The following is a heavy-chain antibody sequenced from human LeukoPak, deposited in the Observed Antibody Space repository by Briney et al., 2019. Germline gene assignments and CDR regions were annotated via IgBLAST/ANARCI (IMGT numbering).Heavy chain of an antibody. V-gene: IGHV4-39*01. CDR2: IYYSGTP. Sequence: SETLSLTCTISIGSITTNSYYWGWIRQPPGKGLEWIGSIYYSGTPHYNPSLKSRVTISVDTSKNQFSLKLSSVTAADTAVYYCASPGSGSFDNFNYWGQGTLVTVSS. CDR3: ASPGSGSFDNFNY. CDR1: IGSITTNSYY. J-gene: IGHJ4*02. D-gene: IGHD1-26*01.